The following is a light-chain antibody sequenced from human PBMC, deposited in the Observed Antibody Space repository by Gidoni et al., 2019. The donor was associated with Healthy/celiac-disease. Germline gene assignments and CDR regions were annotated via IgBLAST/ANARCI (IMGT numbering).Light chain of an antibody. CDR3: QQLNSYPWT. Sequence: IQFTQSPSSLSASVGDRVTITCRASQGISSSLAWYQQKPGKAPKLLIYAASTLQSGVPSRFSDRGSGTDLTHTISHLQPEDFATYYCQQLNSYPWTFGQGTKVEIK. CDR2: AAS. J-gene: IGKJ1*01. CDR1: QGISSS. V-gene: IGKV1-9*01.